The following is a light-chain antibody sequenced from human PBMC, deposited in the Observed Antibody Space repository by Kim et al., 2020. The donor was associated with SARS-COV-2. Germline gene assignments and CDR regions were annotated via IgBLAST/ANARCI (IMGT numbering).Light chain of an antibody. CDR2: LGS. V-gene: IGKV2-28*01. CDR3: MQALPTPGYS. CDR1: QSLLHSNGYNY. Sequence: EIVMTQSPLSLPVTPGEPASISCRSSQSLLHSNGYNYLDWYLQKPGQSPQLLIYLGSNRASGVPDRFSGNGSATDFTLKISIVEAEDVGVYYCMQALPTPGYSFGQGTKLEI. J-gene: IGKJ2*03.